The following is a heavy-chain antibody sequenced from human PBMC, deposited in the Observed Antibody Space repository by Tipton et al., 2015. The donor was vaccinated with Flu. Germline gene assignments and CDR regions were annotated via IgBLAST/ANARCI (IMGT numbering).Heavy chain of an antibody. CDR3: ARSKYPPQGGVVDDY. J-gene: IGHJ4*02. Sequence: TLSLTCTVSGGSISSGSYYWSWIRQPAGKGLEWIGRIYTSGSTNYNPSLKSRVTISVSTSKNQFSLKLSSVTAADTAVYYCARSKYPPQGGVVDDYWGQGTLVTVSS. D-gene: IGHD3-3*01. CDR1: GGSISSGSYY. CDR2: IYTSGST. V-gene: IGHV4-61*02.